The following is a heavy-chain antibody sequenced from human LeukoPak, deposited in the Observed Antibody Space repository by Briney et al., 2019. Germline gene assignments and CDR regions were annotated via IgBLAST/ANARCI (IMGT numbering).Heavy chain of an antibody. CDR1: GFKFNNYD. Sequence: GGSLTLSCVASGFKFNNYDLHWVRQAPGKGLEWVALIKFNGHETFYADSVEGRFTFSRDNSRNRLYLQMNSLRSEDTAVYYCAREAPICRNADCRTGFDYWGQGNLVAVSS. CDR3: AREAPICRNADCRTGFDY. V-gene: IGHV3-30*02. J-gene: IGHJ4*02. CDR2: IKFNGHET. D-gene: IGHD1-1*01.